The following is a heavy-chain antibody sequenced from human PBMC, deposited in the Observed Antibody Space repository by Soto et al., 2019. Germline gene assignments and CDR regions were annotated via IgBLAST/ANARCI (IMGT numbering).Heavy chain of an antibody. D-gene: IGHD5-12*01. J-gene: IGHJ4*02. CDR2: FDPEDGET. CDR1: VYTLTELS. V-gene: IGHV1-24*01. CDR3: ATDPHIEPGPFDY. Sequence: ASVKVSCKVSVYTLTELSMHWVRQAPGKGLEWMGGFDPEDGETIYAQKFQGRVTMTEDTSTDTAYMELSSLRSEDTAVYYCATDPHIEPGPFDYWGQGTLVTVSS.